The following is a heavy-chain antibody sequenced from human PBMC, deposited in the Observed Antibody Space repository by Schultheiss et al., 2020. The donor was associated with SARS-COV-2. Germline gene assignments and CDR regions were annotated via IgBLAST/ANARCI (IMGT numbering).Heavy chain of an antibody. CDR2: INAGNGNT. D-gene: IGHD6-19*01. CDR3: ARVHSIAVAEGGWFDP. CDR1: GGTFTSYA. Sequence: ASVKVSCKASGGTFTSYAMHWVRQAPGQRLEWMGWINAGNGNTKYSQKFQGRVTITRDTSASTAYMELSSLRSEDTAVYYCARVHSIAVAEGGWFDPWGQGTLVTVSS. V-gene: IGHV1-3*01. J-gene: IGHJ5*02.